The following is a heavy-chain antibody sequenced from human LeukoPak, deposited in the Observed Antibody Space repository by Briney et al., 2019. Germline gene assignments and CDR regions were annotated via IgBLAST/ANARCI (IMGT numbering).Heavy chain of an antibody. CDR3: ARRGAAGGLDY. D-gene: IGHD6-13*01. J-gene: IGHJ4*02. Sequence: SETLSLTCTVSGGSITGTSYYWVWIRQPPGEGLEWIGHIYYSGSTYYNPSLKSRVTMSVDTSKNQFSLKLSSVTAADTAIYYCARRGAAGGLDYWGQGTLATVSS. CDR2: IYYSGST. CDR1: GGSITGTSYY. V-gene: IGHV4-39*01.